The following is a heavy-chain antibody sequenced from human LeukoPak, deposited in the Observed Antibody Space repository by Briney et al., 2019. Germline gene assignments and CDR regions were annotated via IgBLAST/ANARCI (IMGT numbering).Heavy chain of an antibody. J-gene: IGHJ4*02. CDR3: TTQLAGYYFDY. D-gene: IGHD6-13*01. CDR2: IKRKTDGGTT. V-gene: IGHV3-15*01. Sequence: GGSLRLSCAASGFTLSDAWMSWVRQAPGKGLEWVGRIKRKTDGGTTDYAAPVKGRFTISRDDSKNTLYLQMNSLKTEDTAVYYSTTQLAGYYFDYWGQGTLVTVSS. CDR1: GFTLSDAW.